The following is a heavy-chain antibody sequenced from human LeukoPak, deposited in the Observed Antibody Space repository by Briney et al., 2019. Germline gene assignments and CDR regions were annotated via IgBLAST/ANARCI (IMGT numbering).Heavy chain of an antibody. CDR1: GFTFSDYY. D-gene: IGHD2-2*01. CDR2: ISSSDNTI. J-gene: IGHJ5*02. CDR3: TTEPPMDFFVVLPA. Sequence: GGSLRLSCAASGFTFSDYYMSWIRQAPGKGLEWVSYISSSDNTIYYADSLKGRFTISRDNAKNSLYLQMNSLKTEDTAVYYCTTEPPMDFFVVLPAWGQGTLVTVSS. V-gene: IGHV3-11*01.